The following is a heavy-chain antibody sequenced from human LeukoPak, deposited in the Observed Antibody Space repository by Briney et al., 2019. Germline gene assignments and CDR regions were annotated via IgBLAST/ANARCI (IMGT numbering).Heavy chain of an antibody. V-gene: IGHV3-23*01. D-gene: IGHD1-7*01. CDR2: VSDSGDGT. CDR1: GFTFSSYA. J-gene: IGHJ4*02. CDR3: AKDRACGQWNCQGSDY. Sequence: GGSLRLSCAASGFTFSSYAMYWVRQAPGKGLEWVLGVSDSGDGTHYADSVKGRFTISRDNSKNTLYLQMNNLRAEDTAVYYCAKDRACGQWNCQGSDYWGQGTLATVSS.